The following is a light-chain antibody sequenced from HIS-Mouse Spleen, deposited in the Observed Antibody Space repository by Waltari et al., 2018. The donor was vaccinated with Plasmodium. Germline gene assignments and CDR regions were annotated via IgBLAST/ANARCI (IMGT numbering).Light chain of an antibody. CDR3: LQDYNYPYT. J-gene: IGKJ2*01. V-gene: IGKV1-6*01. CDR2: AAS. Sequence: AIQMTQSPSHLSASVGDRVTITCRASQGIRNDLGWYQQKPGKAPKLLISAASSLQSGVPSRFSGSGSGTDFTLTISSLQPEDFATYYCLQDYNYPYTFGQGTKLEIK. CDR1: QGIRND.